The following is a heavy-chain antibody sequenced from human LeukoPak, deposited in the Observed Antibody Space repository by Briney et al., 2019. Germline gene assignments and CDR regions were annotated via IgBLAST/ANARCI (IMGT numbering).Heavy chain of an antibody. V-gene: IGHV1-46*01. CDR1: VYTFTNFY. CDR2: IDPSAGST. Sequence: ASVKVSCKASVYTFTNFYMHWVRQAPGQGLEWMGVIDPSAGSTTYAQKFQGRVTMTRDTATSTVYMELSSLRSEDTAVYYCARAHYASSNIKVPFDVWGKGTTVTVSS. CDR3: ARAHYASSNIKVPFDV. D-gene: IGHD3-22*01. J-gene: IGHJ6*04.